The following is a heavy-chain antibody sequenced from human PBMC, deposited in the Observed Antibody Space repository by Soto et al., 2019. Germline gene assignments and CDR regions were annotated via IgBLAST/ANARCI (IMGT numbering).Heavy chain of an antibody. V-gene: IGHV3-7*05. CDR3: ARGGNWFDP. J-gene: IGHJ5*02. D-gene: IGHD3-10*01. CDR2: IDQGGGEK. CDR1: GFTFTNYW. Sequence: EVQLVESGGALVQPGGSLRLSCAASGFTFTNYWMAWVRQAPGKGLEGVAHIDQGGGEKYYVDSVKGRFTISRDNAKNSLYLQMNSLRAEDTALYYCARGGNWFDPWGQGTLVTVSS.